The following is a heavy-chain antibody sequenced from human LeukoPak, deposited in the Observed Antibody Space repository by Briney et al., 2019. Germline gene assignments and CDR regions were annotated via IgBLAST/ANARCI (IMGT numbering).Heavy chain of an antibody. V-gene: IGHV3-23*01. J-gene: IGHJ4*02. Sequence: GGTLRLSCAATGFSFSSYALSWVRQAPGKGLEWVSAISSGGDRIYYADSVTGRFTISRDNSKNMLFLKMSSLRAEDAAMYYCTREAIATGYAYDWRQGTLVTVFS. CDR3: TREAIATGYAYD. CDR2: ISSGGDRI. CDR1: GFSFSSYA. D-gene: IGHD3-16*01.